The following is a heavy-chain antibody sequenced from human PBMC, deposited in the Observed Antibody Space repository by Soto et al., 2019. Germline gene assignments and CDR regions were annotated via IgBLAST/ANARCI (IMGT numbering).Heavy chain of an antibody. J-gene: IGHJ4*02. D-gene: IGHD6-13*01. CDR3: ASATRYSSSWYYFDY. CDR1: GGSISSSSYY. CDR2: IYYSGST. V-gene: IGHV4-39*01. Sequence: PSETLSLTCTVSGGSISSSSYYWGWIRQPPGKGLEWIGSIYYSGSTYYNPSLKSRVTISVDTSKNQFSLKLSSVTAADTAVYYCASATRYSSSWYYFDYWGQGTLVPVSS.